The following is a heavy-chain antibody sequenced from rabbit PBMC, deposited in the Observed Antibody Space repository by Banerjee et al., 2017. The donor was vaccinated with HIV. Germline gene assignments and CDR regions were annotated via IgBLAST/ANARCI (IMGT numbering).Heavy chain of an antibody. CDR2: IVTGGGST. J-gene: IGHJ4*01. V-gene: IGHV1S45*01. D-gene: IGHD4-1*01. CDR1: GFSFSNNYW. CDR3: GRWGSGWV. Sequence: QEQLEESGGDLVKPGASLTLTCTASGFSFSNNYWMCWVRQAPGKGLEWIACIVTGGGSTYYASWAKGRFTISKTSSTTVTLQMTSLTAADTATYFCGRWGSGWVWGQGTLVTVS.